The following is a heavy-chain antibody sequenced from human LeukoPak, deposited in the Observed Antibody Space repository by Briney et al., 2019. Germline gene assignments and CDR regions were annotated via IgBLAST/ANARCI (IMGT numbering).Heavy chain of an antibody. V-gene: IGHV4-30-4*01. J-gene: IGHJ4*02. CDR3: ARAHGSPSVRLFDS. CDR1: GVSISSGDYY. CDR2: VYHSGST. D-gene: IGHD3-10*01. Sequence: SETLSLTCTVSGVSISSGDYYWSWIRQPPGKVLEWIGYVYHSGSTYYSPPLRNQVTLSVDTSKNQFSLKLSSVTAADTAVYYCARAHGSPSVRLFDSWGQGTLVTVSS.